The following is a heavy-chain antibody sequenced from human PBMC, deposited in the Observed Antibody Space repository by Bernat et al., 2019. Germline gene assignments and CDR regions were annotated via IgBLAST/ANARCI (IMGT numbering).Heavy chain of an antibody. V-gene: IGHV3-30-3*01. CDR3: ASGGPDSSGYLYAFDI. Sequence: QVQLVESGGGVVQPGRSLRLSCAASGFTFSSYAMHWVRQAPGKGLEWVAVISYDGSNKYYADSVKGRFTISRENSKNTLYLQMNSLRAEDTAVYYCASGGPDSSGYLYAFDIWGQGTMVTVSS. J-gene: IGHJ3*02. CDR2: ISYDGSNK. D-gene: IGHD3-22*01. CDR1: GFTFSSYA.